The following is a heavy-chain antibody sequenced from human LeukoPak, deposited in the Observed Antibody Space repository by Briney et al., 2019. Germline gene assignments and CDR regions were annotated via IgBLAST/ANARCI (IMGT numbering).Heavy chain of an antibody. CDR1: GFTFSSYG. Sequence: GGSLRLSCAASGFTFSSYGMSWVRQAPGKGLEWVSAISGSGGSTYYADSVKGRFTISRDNSKNTLYLQMNSLRAEDTAMYYCARGDYGDFRVFYTLFDSWGQGTLVTVSS. V-gene: IGHV3-23*01. J-gene: IGHJ4*02. D-gene: IGHD4-17*01. CDR2: ISGSGGST. CDR3: ARGDYGDFRVFYTLFDS.